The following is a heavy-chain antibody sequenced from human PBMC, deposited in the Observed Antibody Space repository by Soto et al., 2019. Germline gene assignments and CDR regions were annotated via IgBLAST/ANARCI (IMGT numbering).Heavy chain of an antibody. CDR3: ARYRFSGNWSKYGY. J-gene: IGHJ4*02. CDR2: IHFSGTS. CDR1: GVTISSDGYY. D-gene: IGHD1-1*01. V-gene: IGHV4-31*03. Sequence: QAQLRESGPGLVKPSQTLSLTCSVSGVTISSDGYYWAWIRQRPGKGLEWIGYIHFSGTSYYNPSLKSRVTISVENSQNQFSLSLISVTGADTAVYYCARYRFSGNWSKYGYWGQGSLVVVSS.